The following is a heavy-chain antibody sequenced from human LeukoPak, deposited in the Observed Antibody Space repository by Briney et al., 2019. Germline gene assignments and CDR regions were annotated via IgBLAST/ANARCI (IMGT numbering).Heavy chain of an antibody. CDR1: GYTFTSYG. CDR2: ISVYNGNT. Sequence: ASVKVSCKGSGYTFTSYGISWVRQAPGQGLEWMGWISVYNGNTNYAQKFQGRVTMTTDTSTSTAYMELRSLRSDDTAVYYCAIQSRSSGYDYWGQGTLVTVSS. J-gene: IGHJ4*02. D-gene: IGHD6-25*01. V-gene: IGHV1-18*01. CDR3: AIQSRSSGYDY.